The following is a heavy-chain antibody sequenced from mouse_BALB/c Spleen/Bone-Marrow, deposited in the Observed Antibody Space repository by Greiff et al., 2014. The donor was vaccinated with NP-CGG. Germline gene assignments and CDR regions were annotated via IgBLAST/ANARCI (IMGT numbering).Heavy chain of an antibody. D-gene: IGHD2-1*01. Sequence: VQLKESGAELMKPGASVKLSCTASGFNIKDTYMHWVKQRPEQGLEWIGRIDPANGNTKYDPKFQGKATITADTSSNTAYLQLSSLTSEDTAVYYCAIYYGNYYAMDYWGQGTSVTVSS. J-gene: IGHJ4*01. V-gene: IGHV14-3*02. CDR3: AIYYGNYYAMDY. CDR2: IDPANGNT. CDR1: GFNIKDTY.